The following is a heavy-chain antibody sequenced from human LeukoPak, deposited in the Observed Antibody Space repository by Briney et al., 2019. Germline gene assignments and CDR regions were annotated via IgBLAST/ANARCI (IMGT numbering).Heavy chain of an antibody. CDR3: ARDRYPNAFDI. CDR1: GFTFSSYS. CDR2: ISSSSSTI. D-gene: IGHD1-1*01. J-gene: IGHJ3*02. V-gene: IGHV3-48*01. Sequence: AGGSLRLSCAASGFTFSSYSMNWVRQAPGKGLEWVSYISSSSSTIYYADSVKGRFTISRDNAKNSLYLQMNSLRAEDTAVYYCARDRYPNAFDIWGQGTMVTVSS.